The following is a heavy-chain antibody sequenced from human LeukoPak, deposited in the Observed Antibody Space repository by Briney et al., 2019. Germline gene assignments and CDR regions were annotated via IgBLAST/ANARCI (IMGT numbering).Heavy chain of an antibody. CDR1: GFTVSSNY. D-gene: IGHD5-24*01. V-gene: IGHV3-66*01. Sequence: GGSLRLSCAASGFTVSSNYMSWVRQAPGKGLEWVSVIYSGGSTYYADSVKGRFTISRDNSKNTLYLQMNSLRAEDTAVYYCAKTPDGYNFMTFFDYWGQGTLVTVSS. CDR3: AKTPDGYNFMTFFDY. CDR2: IYSGGST. J-gene: IGHJ4*02.